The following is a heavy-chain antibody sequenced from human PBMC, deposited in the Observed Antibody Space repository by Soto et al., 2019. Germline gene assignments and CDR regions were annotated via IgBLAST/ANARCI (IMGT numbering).Heavy chain of an antibody. V-gene: IGHV1-18*01. J-gene: IGHJ5*02. D-gene: IGHD3-3*01. CDR2: ISAYNGNT. CDR1: GYTFASYG. CDR3: ARDEEWLSHNWFDP. Sequence: ASVKVSCKASGYTFASYGISWVRQAPGQGLEWMGWISAYNGNTNHAQKLQGRVTMTTDTSTSTAYMELRSLRSDDTAVYYCARDEEWLSHNWFDPWGQGTLVTVSS.